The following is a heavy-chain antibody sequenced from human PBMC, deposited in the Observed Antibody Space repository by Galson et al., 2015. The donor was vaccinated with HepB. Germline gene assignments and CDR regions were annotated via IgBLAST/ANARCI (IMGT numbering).Heavy chain of an antibody. CDR3: ARDSAGFTMIY. V-gene: IGHV1-3*01. D-gene: IGHD3-22*01. Sequence: SVKVSCKASGYTFTSHAMHWVRQAPGQRLEWMGWINAGNGNTKYSQKFQGRVTITRDTSASTAYMELSSLRSEDTAVYSCARDSAGFTMIYWGQGTLVTVSS. CDR1: GYTFTSHA. J-gene: IGHJ4*02. CDR2: INAGNGNT.